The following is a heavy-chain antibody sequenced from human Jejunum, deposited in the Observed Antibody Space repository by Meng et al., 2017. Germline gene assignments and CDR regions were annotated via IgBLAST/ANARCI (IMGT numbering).Heavy chain of an antibody. CDR1: GGSISDSNW. Sequence: QGQLQQWGPGLLKPSGTLSLTCAVSGGSISDSNWWSWVRQPPGKGLEWIGEIYHTGSTNYNPSLKSRVTMSLDKSKNQFFLDLTSVTAADTAVYYCARDLLGPAIAASGYFDPWGQGTLVTVSS. J-gene: IGHJ5*02. CDR2: IYHTGST. V-gene: IGHV4-4*02. CDR3: ARDLLGPAIAASGYFDP. D-gene: IGHD5-12*01.